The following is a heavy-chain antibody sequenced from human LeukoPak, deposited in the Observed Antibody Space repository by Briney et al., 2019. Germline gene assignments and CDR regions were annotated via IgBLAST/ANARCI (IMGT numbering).Heavy chain of an antibody. CDR2: IYHSGST. V-gene: IGHV4-38-2*02. CDR3: ARDTDIVVVPAVKYNWFDP. D-gene: IGHD2-2*01. Sequence: ASETLSLTCTVSGCSISSGYYWGWIRQPPGKGLEWIGSIYHSGSTYYNPSLKSRVTISVDTSKNQFSLKLSSVTAADTAVYYCARDTDIVVVPAVKYNWFDPWGQGTLVTVSS. CDR1: GCSISSGYY. J-gene: IGHJ5*02.